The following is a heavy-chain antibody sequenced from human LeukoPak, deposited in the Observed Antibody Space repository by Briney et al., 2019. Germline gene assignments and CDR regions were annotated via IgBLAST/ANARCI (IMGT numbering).Heavy chain of an antibody. Sequence: ASVKVSCKASGYTFTGYYMHWVRQAPGQALEWMGWINPNSGGTNYAQKFQGRVTMTRDTSISTAYMELSRLRSDDTAVYYCATSFLTFGGVIVDYWGQGTLVTVSS. CDR1: GYTFTGYY. J-gene: IGHJ4*02. D-gene: IGHD3-16*02. CDR2: INPNSGGT. V-gene: IGHV1-2*02. CDR3: ATSFLTFGGVIVDY.